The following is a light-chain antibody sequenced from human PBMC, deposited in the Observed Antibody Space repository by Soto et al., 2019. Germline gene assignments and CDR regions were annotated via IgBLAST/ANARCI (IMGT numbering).Light chain of an antibody. CDR1: QSVSSSY. Sequence: EIVLTQSPGTLSLSPGERATLSCRASQSVSSSYLAWYQQKPGQAPRLLIYGASSRATGIPDRFSGRGSGTDFTLTISRLEPEDFAVYYCQQYGSSRTFGPGTKVDIK. J-gene: IGKJ3*01. V-gene: IGKV3-20*01. CDR2: GAS. CDR3: QQYGSSRT.